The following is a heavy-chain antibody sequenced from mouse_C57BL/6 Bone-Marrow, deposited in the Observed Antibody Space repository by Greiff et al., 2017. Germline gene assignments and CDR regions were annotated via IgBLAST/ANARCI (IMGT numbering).Heavy chain of an antibody. Sequence: EVMLVESGGGLVQPGGSLKLSCAASGFTFSDYGMAWVRQAPRKGPEWVAFISNLAYSIYYADTVTGRFPISRENAKNTRYLEMSSLRSEVTAMYYGAREGAGAAWFAYWGQGTLVTVSA. V-gene: IGHV5-15*01. CDR2: ISNLAYSI. CDR3: AREGAGAAWFAY. J-gene: IGHJ3*01. CDR1: GFTFSDYG.